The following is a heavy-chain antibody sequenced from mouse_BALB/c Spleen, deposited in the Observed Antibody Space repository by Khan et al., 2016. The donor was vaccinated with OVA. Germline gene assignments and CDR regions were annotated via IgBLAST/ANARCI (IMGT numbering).Heavy chain of an antibody. CDR3: TRLGTTSWLAY. D-gene: IGHD2-13*01. Sequence: IQLVQSGPELMKPGASVKISCKASGYSFTDYYIHWVKQSHGQSLEWIGYIDPFNGGTNFNQKFKGTATLTVDKSSSTAYMHLNSLTSEDSAVYYCTRLGTTSWLAYWGQGTLVTVSA. J-gene: IGHJ3*01. CDR1: GYSFTDYY. V-gene: IGHV1S135*01. CDR2: IDPFNGGT.